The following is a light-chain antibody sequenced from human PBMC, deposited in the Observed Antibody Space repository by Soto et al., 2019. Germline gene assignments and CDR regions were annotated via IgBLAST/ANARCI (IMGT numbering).Light chain of an antibody. CDR3: AAWDDSLNGLYV. CDR2: SNN. Sequence: QSVLTQPPSASGTPGQRGSISCSGSSSNIGSNTVSWYQQLPGTAPKLLIYSNNQRPSGVPDRFSGSKSGTSASLAISGLQSEDEADYYCAAWDDSLNGLYVFGTGTKVTVL. V-gene: IGLV1-44*01. J-gene: IGLJ1*01. CDR1: SSNIGSNT.